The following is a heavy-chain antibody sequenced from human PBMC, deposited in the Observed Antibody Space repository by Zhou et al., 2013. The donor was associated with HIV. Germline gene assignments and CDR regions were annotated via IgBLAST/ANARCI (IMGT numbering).Heavy chain of an antibody. V-gene: IGHV1-69*05. CDR1: GGTFSSYA. Sequence: QVQLLQSGAEVKKPGSSVKVSCKASGGTFSSYAISWVRQAPGQGLEWMGGIIPIFGTANYAQKFQGRVTITTDESTSTAYMELSSLRSEDTAVYYCAGGDIVVVPAREWGYFDLWGRGTLVTVSS. CDR2: IIPIFGTA. J-gene: IGHJ2*01. CDR3: AGGDIVVVPAREWGYFDL. D-gene: IGHD2-2*01.